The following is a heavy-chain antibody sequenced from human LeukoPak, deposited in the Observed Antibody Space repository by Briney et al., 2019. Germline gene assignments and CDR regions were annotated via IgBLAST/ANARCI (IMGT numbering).Heavy chain of an antibody. J-gene: IGHJ5*02. CDR1: GFTFSSYW. V-gene: IGHV3-74*01. CDR2: INSDGSST. Sequence: GGSLRLSCAASGFTFSSYWMHWVRQAPGKGLVWVSRINSDGSSTSYADSVKGRFTISRDNAKNTLYLQMNSLRAEDTAAYYCASLDVVVTASGRFNPWGQGTLVTVSS. D-gene: IGHD2-21*02. CDR3: ASLDVVVTASGRFNP.